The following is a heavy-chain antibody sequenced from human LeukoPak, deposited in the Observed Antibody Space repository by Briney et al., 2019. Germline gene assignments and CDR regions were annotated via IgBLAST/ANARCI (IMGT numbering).Heavy chain of an antibody. Sequence: ASVRVSCKASGYTLTSYGISWVRRAPRQGLERMGWISAYNGNTNYAQKLQGRVTMTTDTSTSTAYMERRSLRSDDTAVYYCARAIAVAGWVSYYWGQGTLVTVSS. CDR2: ISAYNGNT. CDR3: ARAIAVAGWVSYY. CDR1: GYTLTSYG. V-gene: IGHV1-18*01. J-gene: IGHJ4*02. D-gene: IGHD6-19*01.